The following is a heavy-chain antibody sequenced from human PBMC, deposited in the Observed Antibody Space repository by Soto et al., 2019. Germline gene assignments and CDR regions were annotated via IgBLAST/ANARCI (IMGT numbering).Heavy chain of an antibody. Sequence: EVQLVESGGGLVQPGGSLRLSCAASGFTFSGYWMTWVRQAPGKGLEWVANIKEDGSEKYYVDSVKGRVTISRDNAKNSLYLQMNSLRAEDTAVYYCARDSGFCSSTRCYDAFDVWGRGTMVTVSS. CDR2: IKEDGSEK. J-gene: IGHJ3*01. D-gene: IGHD2-2*01. CDR3: ARDSGFCSSTRCYDAFDV. CDR1: GFTFSGYW. V-gene: IGHV3-7*01.